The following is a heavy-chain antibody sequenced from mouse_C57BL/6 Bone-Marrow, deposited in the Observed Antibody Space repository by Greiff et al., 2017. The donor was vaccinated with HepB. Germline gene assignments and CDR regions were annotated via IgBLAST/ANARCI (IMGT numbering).Heavy chain of an antibody. J-gene: IGHJ2*01. CDR3: ARWAYGSSLDY. Sequence: VQLQESGAELARPGASVKLSCKASGYTFTSYGISWVKQRTGQGLEWIGEIYPRSGNTYYNEKFKGKATLTADKSSSTAYMELRSLTSEDSAVYFCARWAYGSSLDYWGQGTTLTVSS. V-gene: IGHV1-81*01. CDR2: IYPRSGNT. CDR1: GYTFTSYG. D-gene: IGHD1-1*01.